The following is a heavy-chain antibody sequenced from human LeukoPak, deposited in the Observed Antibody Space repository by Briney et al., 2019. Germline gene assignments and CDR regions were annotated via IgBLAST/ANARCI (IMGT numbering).Heavy chain of an antibody. V-gene: IGHV3-74*01. J-gene: IGHJ3*02. D-gene: IGHD2-2*01. Sequence: GGSLRLSCAASGFAFSTYWMHWVRQAPGKGLVWVSRIRTDGGSTYYADSVKGRFTVSRDNAKNTLYLQMNSLRVEDTAVYYCASCGSYCSSTTFDAFDIWGQGTMVTVSS. CDR1: GFAFSTYW. CDR2: IRTDGGST. CDR3: ASCGSYCSSTTFDAFDI.